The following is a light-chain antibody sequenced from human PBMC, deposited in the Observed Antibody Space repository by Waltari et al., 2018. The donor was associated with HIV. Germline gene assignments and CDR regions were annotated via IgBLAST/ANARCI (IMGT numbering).Light chain of an antibody. J-gene: IGKJ3*01. CDR3: QQYFSSPRT. V-gene: IGKV4-1*01. CDR2: GAS. Sequence: DIVMTQSPDSLAVSLGERATINCKSSQSVLHSSNNKNYLAWYQQKPGQPPKLLTYGASTLESGVPARFSGSGSGTDFTLTINSLQAEDVAVYYCQQYFSSPRTFGPGTKVDV. CDR1: QSVLHSSNNKNY.